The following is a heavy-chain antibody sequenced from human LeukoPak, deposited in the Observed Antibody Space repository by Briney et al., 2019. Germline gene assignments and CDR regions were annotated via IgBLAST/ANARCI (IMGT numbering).Heavy chain of an antibody. CDR2: ISYDGSNK. V-gene: IGHV3-30-3*01. J-gene: IGHJ6*02. CDR3: ARELIPQLGVGNRDTNYYYYYGMDV. CDR1: GFTFSSYA. Sequence: PGGSLRLSCAASGFTFSSYAMHWVRQAPGKGLEWVAVISYDGSNKYYADSVEGRFTISRDNSKNTLYLQMNSLRAEDTAVYYCARELIPQLGVGNRDTNYYYYYGMDVWGQGTTVTVSS. D-gene: IGHD2-2*01.